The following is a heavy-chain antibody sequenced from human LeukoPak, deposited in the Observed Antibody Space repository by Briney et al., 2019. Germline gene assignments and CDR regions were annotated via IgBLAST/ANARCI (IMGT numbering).Heavy chain of an antibody. D-gene: IGHD3-16*01. CDR1: GGSISDYY. CDR3: ARANYVWGSYVD. Sequence: SETLSLTCTGSGGSISDYYWCCMRQPSRKGLEWIGHLYASGNTKYNPSLKSRVTMSVDTSKIQFSLNLRSVTAADTAVYFCARANYVWGSYVDWGQGTLVTVSS. V-gene: IGHV4-4*07. J-gene: IGHJ4*02. CDR2: LYASGNT.